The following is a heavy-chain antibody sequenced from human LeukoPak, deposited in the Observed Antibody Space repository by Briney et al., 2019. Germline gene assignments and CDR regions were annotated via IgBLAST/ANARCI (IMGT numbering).Heavy chain of an antibody. J-gene: IGHJ3*02. CDR2: TYSGGST. D-gene: IGHD1-26*01. CDR3: ARRGAAFDI. Sequence: PSETLSLTCTVSGVSISSSSYYWGWIRQPPGKGLEWIGETYSGGSTYSDPSLKSQVTISVDTSKNQFSLKLSSVTAADTAVYYCARRGAAFDIWGQGTMVTVSS. CDR1: GVSISSSSYY. V-gene: IGHV4-39*01.